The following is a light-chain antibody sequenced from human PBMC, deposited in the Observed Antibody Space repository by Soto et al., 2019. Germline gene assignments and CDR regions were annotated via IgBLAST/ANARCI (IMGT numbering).Light chain of an antibody. CDR3: QQSYSTPPT. V-gene: IGKV1-5*03. CDR2: KAS. J-gene: IGKJ1*01. Sequence: DIQMTQSPSTLSASVGDRVTITCRASQSIDSWLAWYQQKPGKAPKLLMYKASSLESGVPSRFSGSGSETEFTLTISSLXPXXFASYYCQQSYSTPPTFGQGTKVDIK. CDR1: QSIDSW.